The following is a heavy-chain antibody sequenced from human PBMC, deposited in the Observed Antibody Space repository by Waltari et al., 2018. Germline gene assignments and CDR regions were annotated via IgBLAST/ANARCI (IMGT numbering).Heavy chain of an antibody. Sequence: QVQLVESGGGVVQPGRSLRLSCAASGFTFSSYAMHSVRQATGKGLEWVAVISHDGSNKYYADSVKGRFTISRDNSKNTLYLQMNSLRAEDTAVYYCARDEVGAARPIDYWGQGTLVTVSS. V-gene: IGHV3-30-3*01. D-gene: IGHD6-6*01. CDR2: ISHDGSNK. J-gene: IGHJ4*02. CDR1: GFTFSSYA. CDR3: ARDEVGAARPIDY.